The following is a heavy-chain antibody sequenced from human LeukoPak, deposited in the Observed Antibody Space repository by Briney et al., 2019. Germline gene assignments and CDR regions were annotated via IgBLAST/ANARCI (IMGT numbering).Heavy chain of an antibody. CDR1: GGSISTYY. CDR2: FYYTGST. V-gene: IGHV4-59*01. CDR3: ARGGNALDY. J-gene: IGHJ4*02. Sequence: TSQTLSLTCTVSGGSISTYYWSWIRQPPGKGLDWIGSFYYTGSTNYNPSLRSRVTISLDTSKNQISLRLSSVTAADTAVYYCARGGNALDYWGQGTLVTVSS. D-gene: IGHD4-23*01.